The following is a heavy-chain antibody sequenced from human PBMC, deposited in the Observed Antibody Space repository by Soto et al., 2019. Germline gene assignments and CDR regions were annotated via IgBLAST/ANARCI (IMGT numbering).Heavy chain of an antibody. CDR3: ARAYSGRLPRRADYYFAMDV. V-gene: IGHV3-13*05. CDR2: IGAAGDP. Sequence: GESLKISCAASGFTFSAYDMHWVRQTTGKGLEWVSAIGAAGDPYYLGSVKGRFTISRENAKNSLYLQMNSLRAEDTAVYYCARAYSGRLPRRADYYFAMDVWGQGTTVTVSS. CDR1: GFTFSAYD. D-gene: IGHD2-15*01. J-gene: IGHJ6*02.